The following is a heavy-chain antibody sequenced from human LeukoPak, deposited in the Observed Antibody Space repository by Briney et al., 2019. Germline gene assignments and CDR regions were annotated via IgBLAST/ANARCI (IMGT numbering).Heavy chain of an antibody. CDR3: AREADYDILGRVGAFDI. V-gene: IGHV3-23*01. D-gene: IGHD3-9*01. J-gene: IGHJ3*02. CDR1: GFTFSSYG. CDR2: ISGSGGST. Sequence: TGGSLRLSCAASGFTFSSYGMSWVRQAPGKGLEWVSAISGSGGSTYYADSVKGRFTISRDNSKNTLYLQMNSLRAEDTAVYYCAREADYDILGRVGAFDIWGQGTMVTVSS.